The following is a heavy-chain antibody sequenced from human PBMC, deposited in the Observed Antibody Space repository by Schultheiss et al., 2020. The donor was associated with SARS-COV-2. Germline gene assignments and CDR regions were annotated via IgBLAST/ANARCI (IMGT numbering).Heavy chain of an antibody. V-gene: IGHV1-69*04. J-gene: IGHJ6*02. CDR1: GGTFSSYA. CDR3: ARAGYWRGRDFYGLDV. Sequence: SVKVSCKASGGTFSSYAISWVRQAPGQGLEWMGRIIPILGIANYAQKFQDRVTMTSDTSRNTVSMELRSLKSDDTAVYYCARAGYWRGRDFYGLDVWGQGTAVTVSS. D-gene: IGHD2-8*02. CDR2: IIPILGIA.